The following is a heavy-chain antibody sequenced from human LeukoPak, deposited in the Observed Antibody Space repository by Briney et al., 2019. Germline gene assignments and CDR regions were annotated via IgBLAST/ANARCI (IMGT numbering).Heavy chain of an antibody. CDR3: ARDAGGYCTNGVCSAFDY. CDR1: GGTFSSYA. J-gene: IGHJ4*02. V-gene: IGHV1-69*06. CDR2: IIPIFGTA. Sequence: SVKVSCKASGGTFSSYAISWVRQAPGQGLEWMGGIIPIFGTANYAQKFQGRVTITADKSTSTAYMELSSLRSEDTAVYYCARDAGGYCTNGVCSAFDYWGQGTLVTVSS. D-gene: IGHD2-8*01.